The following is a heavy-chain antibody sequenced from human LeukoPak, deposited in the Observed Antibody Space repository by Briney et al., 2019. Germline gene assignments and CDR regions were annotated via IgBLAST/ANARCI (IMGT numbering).Heavy chain of an antibody. CDR1: GFRFSKSS. V-gene: IGHV3-21*01. Sequence: GGSLRLSFAASGFRFSKSSMLWFRPAPGKGLEWVSSISIGSSPYTYYADSLKGRFTISRDNAKNSVCLQMNSLRPEDTAVFYCASYTLWYGDSWGQGTLVTVSS. J-gene: IGHJ4*02. D-gene: IGHD3-10*01. CDR3: ASYTLWYGDS. CDR2: ISIGSSPYT.